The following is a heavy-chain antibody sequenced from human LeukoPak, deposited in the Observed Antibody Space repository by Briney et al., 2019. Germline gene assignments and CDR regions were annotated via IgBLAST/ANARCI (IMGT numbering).Heavy chain of an antibody. Sequence: SETLSLTCTVSGGCIDSYYWSWIRQPPGKGLAGIGYIYYSGSTEYHPSLKSRVTISLDTSKSQFSLKLTSVTAADTAVYYCSRVYQSAEYYFDYWGQGNLVSVSS. CDR2: IYYSGST. CDR1: GGCIDSYY. V-gene: IGHV4-59*01. D-gene: IGHD2-2*01. J-gene: IGHJ4*02. CDR3: SRVYQSAEYYFDY.